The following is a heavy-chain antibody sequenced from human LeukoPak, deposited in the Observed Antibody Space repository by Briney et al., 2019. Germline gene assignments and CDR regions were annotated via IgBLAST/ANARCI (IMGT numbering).Heavy chain of an antibody. Sequence: ASVKVSCKASGGTFSSYAISWVRQAPGQGLEWMGIINPSGGSTSYAQKFQGRVTMTRDTSTSTVYMELSSLRSEDTAVYYCARDIYDSSAKAGIDWFDPWGQGTLVTVSS. CDR3: ARDIYDSSAKAGIDWFDP. J-gene: IGHJ5*02. CDR1: GGTFSSYA. V-gene: IGHV1-46*01. CDR2: INPSGGST. D-gene: IGHD3-22*01.